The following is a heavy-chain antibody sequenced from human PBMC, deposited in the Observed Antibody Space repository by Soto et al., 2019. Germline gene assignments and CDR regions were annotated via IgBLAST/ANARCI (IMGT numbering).Heavy chain of an antibody. V-gene: IGHV1-69*13. Sequence: SVKVSCKASGGTFSSYAISWVRQAPGQGLEWMGGIIPIFGTANYAQKFQGRVTITADESTSTAYMELSSLRSEDTAVYYCASDPRVGATDAFDIWGQGTMVTVSS. CDR1: GGTFSSYA. D-gene: IGHD1-26*01. J-gene: IGHJ3*02. CDR2: IIPIFGTA. CDR3: ASDPRVGATDAFDI.